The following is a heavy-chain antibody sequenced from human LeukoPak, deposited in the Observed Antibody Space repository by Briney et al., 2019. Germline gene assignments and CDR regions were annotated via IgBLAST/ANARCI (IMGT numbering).Heavy chain of an antibody. D-gene: IGHD3-10*01. CDR3: ARDLGTYYYDFDY. V-gene: IGHV1-2*02. J-gene: IGHJ4*02. Sequence: ASVKVSCKASGYTFTGYYMHWARQAPGQGLEWMGWINPNSGGTNYAQKFQGRVTMTRDTSISTAYMELSRLRSGDTAVYYCARDLGTYYYDFDYWGQGTLVTVSS. CDR1: GYTFTGYY. CDR2: INPNSGGT.